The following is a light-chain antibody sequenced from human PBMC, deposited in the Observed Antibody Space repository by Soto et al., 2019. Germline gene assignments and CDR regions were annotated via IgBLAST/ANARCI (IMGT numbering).Light chain of an antibody. Sequence: EIVMTQSPATLSMSPGERATLSCRASRSVTSNLAWYQQKPGQAPRLLIYGASTRATGIPARFSGSGSGTEFTLTISSLQSEDFAVYYCQQYGSSPRTFGQGTKVDIK. CDR1: RSVTSN. V-gene: IGKV3-15*01. CDR2: GAS. J-gene: IGKJ1*01. CDR3: QQYGSSPRT.